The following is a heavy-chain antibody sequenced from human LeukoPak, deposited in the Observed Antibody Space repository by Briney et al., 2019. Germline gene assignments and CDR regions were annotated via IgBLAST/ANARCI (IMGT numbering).Heavy chain of an antibody. V-gene: IGHV3-30*04. Sequence: GGSLRLSCAASGFTFSSYAMHWVRQAPGKGLEWVAVISYDGSNKYYADSVKARFTISRDNSKNTLYLQMNSLSADDTAVYYCARDKLRGSAGNYYYMDVWGKGTTVTVSS. CDR3: ARDKLRGSAGNYYYMDV. J-gene: IGHJ6*03. CDR2: ISYDGSNK. CDR1: GFTFSSYA. D-gene: IGHD1-26*01.